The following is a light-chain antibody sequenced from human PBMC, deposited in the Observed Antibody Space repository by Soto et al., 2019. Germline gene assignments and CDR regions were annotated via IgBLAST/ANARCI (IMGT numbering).Light chain of an antibody. Sequence: QSVLPQPPSVSGTPGQRVTISCSGSSSNIGSNTVNWYQQFPGTAPRLLIYSSYQRASGVPDRFSGSQSGTSASLAISGLQSDDEADYYCAAWDDSLKAIFGGGTQLTVL. J-gene: IGLJ7*01. CDR3: AAWDDSLKAI. CDR1: SSNIGSNT. V-gene: IGLV1-44*01. CDR2: SSY.